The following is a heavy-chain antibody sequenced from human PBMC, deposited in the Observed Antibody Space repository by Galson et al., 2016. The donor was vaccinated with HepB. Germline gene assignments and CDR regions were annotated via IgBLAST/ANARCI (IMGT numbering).Heavy chain of an antibody. CDR1: GFSFGDYA. CDR3: IRFAIIYCSATSCNGGWFDP. D-gene: IGHD2-2*01. V-gene: IGHV3-49*04. CDR2: IRSNAYSGTT. J-gene: IGHJ5*02. Sequence: SLRLSCATSGFSFGDYAMGWVRQAPGKGLEWVGFIRSNAYSGTTEYAESGEGRFFISRDDSKSSAYLQMNSLKTEDTAIYYCIRFAIIYCSATSCNGGWFDPWGQGTLVTVSS.